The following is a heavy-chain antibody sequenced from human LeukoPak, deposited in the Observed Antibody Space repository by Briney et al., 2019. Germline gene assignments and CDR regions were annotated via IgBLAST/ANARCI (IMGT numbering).Heavy chain of an antibody. CDR2: INPNSGGM. V-gene: IGHV1-2*02. CDR1: GYTFTGYY. J-gene: IGHJ4*02. CDR3: ARGVTTIWFGDF. D-gene: IGHD3-10*01. Sequence: ASVKVSCKASGYTFTGYYMHWVRQAPGQGLEWMGWINPNSGGMNYAQKFQGRVTMTRDTSISTAYMELSRLRSDDTAVYYCARGVTTIWFGDFWGQGTLVTVSS.